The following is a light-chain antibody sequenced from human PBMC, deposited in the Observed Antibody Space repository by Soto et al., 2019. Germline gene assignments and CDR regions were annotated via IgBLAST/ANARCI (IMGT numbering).Light chain of an antibody. Sequence: QSALTQPPSASGSPGQSVTISCTGTSRDIGGYDFVSWYQQHPGKAPKLLIYDVIKRPSGVPDRFSGSKSGNTASLTVSVLQTDDEADSYCSSYGGSNNLLFGGGTKLTVL. V-gene: IGLV2-8*01. CDR3: SSYGGSNNLL. J-gene: IGLJ2*01. CDR2: DVI. CDR1: SRDIGGYDF.